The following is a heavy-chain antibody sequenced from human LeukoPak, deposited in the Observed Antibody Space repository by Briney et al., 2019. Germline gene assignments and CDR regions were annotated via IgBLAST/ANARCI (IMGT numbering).Heavy chain of an antibody. CDR2: ISAYNGNT. CDR1: GYTFTSYG. Sequence: GASVKVSCKASGYTFTSYGISWVRQAPGQGLEWMGWISAYNGNTNYAQKLQGRVTMTTDTSTSTAYMELRSLRSDDTAVYYCARGSHSNYDTNWFDPWGQGTLVTVSS. V-gene: IGHV1-18*01. D-gene: IGHD4-11*01. CDR3: ARGSHSNYDTNWFDP. J-gene: IGHJ5*02.